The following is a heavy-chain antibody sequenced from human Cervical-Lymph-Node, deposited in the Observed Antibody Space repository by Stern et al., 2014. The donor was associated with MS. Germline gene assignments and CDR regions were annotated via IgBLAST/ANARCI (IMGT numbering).Heavy chain of an antibody. CDR2: SDPEDGEI. D-gene: IGHD2-21*02. CDR3: ATGSVVTAFGMDV. V-gene: IGHV1-24*01. J-gene: IGHJ6*02. CDR1: GYTLTEIS. Sequence: MQLVESGAEVQQPGASVRVSCKVSGYTLTEISIHWVRQAPGKGLEWMGGSDPEDGEIIYAQNFQGRVTMTEDTSTDTAYMELSSLKFEYTAVYYCATGSVVTAFGMDVWGQGTTVIVSS.